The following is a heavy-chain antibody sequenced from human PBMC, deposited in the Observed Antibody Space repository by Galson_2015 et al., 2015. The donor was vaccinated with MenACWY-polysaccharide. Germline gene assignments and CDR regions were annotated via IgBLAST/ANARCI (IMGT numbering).Heavy chain of an antibody. CDR1: GFTFSNYW. CDR3: ARSRFGWELLPSTFDI. J-gene: IGHJ4*02. V-gene: IGHV3-7*01. Sequence: SLRLSCAASGFTFSNYWMNWVRQAPWKGLEWVANIKQGGSEKNYVDSVKGRFTISRDNAKNSLYLQMNSLRAEDTAVYYCARSRFGWELLPSTFDICGQGTLV. CDR2: IKQGGSEK. D-gene: IGHD1-26*01.